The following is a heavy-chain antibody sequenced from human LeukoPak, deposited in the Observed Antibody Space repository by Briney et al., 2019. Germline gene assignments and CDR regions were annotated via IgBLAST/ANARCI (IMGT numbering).Heavy chain of an antibody. V-gene: IGHV1-8*01. D-gene: IGHD3-22*01. CDR2: MNPNSGNT. CDR1: GYTFTSYD. CDR3: ARDVYYYDSSGYLTDY. J-gene: IGHJ4*02. Sequence: ASVKVSCKASGYTFTSYDINWVRQATGQGLEWMGWMNPNSGNTGYAQKFQGRVTMTRNTSISTAYMELSSLRSDDTAVYYCARDVYYYDSSGYLTDYWGQGTLVTVSS.